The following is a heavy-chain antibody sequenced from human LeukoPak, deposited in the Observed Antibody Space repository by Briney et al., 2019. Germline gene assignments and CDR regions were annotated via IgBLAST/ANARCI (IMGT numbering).Heavy chain of an antibody. Sequence: PSETLSLTCTVSGGSISSGSYYWSWIRQPAGKGLEWIGRIYTSGGTNYNPSLKSRVTISVDTSKNQFSLKLSSVTAADTAVYYCSGIQLWADDAFDIWGQGTMVTVSS. V-gene: IGHV4-61*02. CDR3: SGIQLWADDAFDI. D-gene: IGHD5-18*01. CDR1: GGSISSGSYY. CDR2: IYTSGGT. J-gene: IGHJ3*02.